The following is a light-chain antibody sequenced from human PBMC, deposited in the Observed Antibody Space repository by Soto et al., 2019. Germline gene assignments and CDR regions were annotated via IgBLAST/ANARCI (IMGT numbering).Light chain of an antibody. CDR3: CSYAGSSTYVV. Sequence: QSVLTQPASVSGSPGQSITISCTGTSSDVGSYNLVSWYQQHPGKAPKLMIYEGSKRPSVVSNRFSGSKSGNTASLTISGVQAEDEDDYYCCSYAGSSTYVVFGGGTKLTVL. CDR2: EGS. J-gene: IGLJ2*01. CDR1: SSDVGSYNL. V-gene: IGLV2-23*01.